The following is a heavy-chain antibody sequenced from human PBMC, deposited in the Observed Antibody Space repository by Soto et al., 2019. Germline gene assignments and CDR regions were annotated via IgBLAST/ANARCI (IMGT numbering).Heavy chain of an antibody. V-gene: IGHV4-39*01. CDR2: IYYSGST. D-gene: IGHD6-19*01. CDR3: ERHPIAVAGTYYFDY. J-gene: IGHJ4*02. CDR1: GGSISSSSYY. Sequence: PSETLSLTCTVSGGSISSSSYYWGWIRQPPGKGLEWIGSIYYSGSTYYNPSLKSRVAISVDTSKNQFSLKLSSVTAADTAVYYCERHPIAVAGTYYFDYWGQGTLVTVYS.